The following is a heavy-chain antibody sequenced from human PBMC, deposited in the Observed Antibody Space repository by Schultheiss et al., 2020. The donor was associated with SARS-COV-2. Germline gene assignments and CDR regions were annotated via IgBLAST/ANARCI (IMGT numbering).Heavy chain of an antibody. CDR2: IYHSGST. V-gene: IGHV4-30-2*01. J-gene: IGHJ4*02. Sequence: SETLSLTCNVSGGSIISGGDFWTWIRQPPGKGLEWIGYIYHSGSTYYNPSLKSRVTISVDTSKNQFSLKLSSVTAADTAVYYCARVGTNGDYGYWGQGTLVTVSS. CDR1: GGSIISGGDF. D-gene: IGHD4-17*01. CDR3: ARVGTNGDYGY.